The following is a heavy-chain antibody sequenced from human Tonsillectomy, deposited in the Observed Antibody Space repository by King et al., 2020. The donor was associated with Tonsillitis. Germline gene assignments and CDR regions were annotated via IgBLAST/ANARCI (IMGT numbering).Heavy chain of an antibody. J-gene: IGHJ4*02. CDR2: IHANTGIT. Sequence: VQLVESGGGLVQPGGSLRLSCEASGFTFSSYGMSWVRQAPGKGLEWVSLIHANTGITSYADSVTGRFTISRANSKNTLDLQMNSLRADDTAVYYCARHGSAYSVDYWGQGTLVTVSS. CDR3: ARHGSAYSVDY. D-gene: IGHD2-21*01. CDR1: GFTFSSYG. V-gene: IGHV3-23*03.